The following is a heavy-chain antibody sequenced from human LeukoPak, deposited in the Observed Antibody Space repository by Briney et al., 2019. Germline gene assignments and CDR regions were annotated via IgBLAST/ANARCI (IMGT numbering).Heavy chain of an antibody. D-gene: IGHD5-18*01. CDR1: GFTFSSYA. CDR3: AKEGTWILFRSPASYYFDY. CDR2: ISGSGGST. Sequence: PGGSLRLSCAASGFTFSSYAMSWVRQAPGKGLEWVSAISGSGGSTYYADSVKGRFTISRDNSKNTLYLQMNSLRAEDTAVYYCAKEGTWILFRSPASYYFDYWGQGTLVTVSS. J-gene: IGHJ4*02. V-gene: IGHV3-23*01.